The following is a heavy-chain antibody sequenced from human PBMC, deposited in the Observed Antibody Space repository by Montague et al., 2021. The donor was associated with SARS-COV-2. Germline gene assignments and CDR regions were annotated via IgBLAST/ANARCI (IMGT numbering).Heavy chain of an antibody. D-gene: IGHD3-10*01. Sequence: SETLSLTCAVHGGSFSTYSWNWIRQPPGKGLEWIGEIHHGGSTNYSPSLKSRVTISADTSKNQSSLKLTSVAAADTAVYYCARLGDGVVPSPILGVGPYYSYYYLDVWGKGTTVTVSS. J-gene: IGHJ6*03. CDR2: IHHGGST. V-gene: IGHV4-34*01. CDR1: GGSFSTYS. CDR3: ARLGDGVVPSPILGVGPYYSYYYLDV.